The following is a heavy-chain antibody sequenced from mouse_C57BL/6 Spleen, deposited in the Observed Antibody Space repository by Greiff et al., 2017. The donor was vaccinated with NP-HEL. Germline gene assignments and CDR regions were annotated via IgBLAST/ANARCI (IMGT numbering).Heavy chain of an antibody. CDR3: ARGDSSGYRFAY. CDR1: GFTFSDYY. J-gene: IGHJ3*01. CDR2: INYDGSST. V-gene: IGHV5-16*01. Sequence: EVMLVESEGGLVQPGSSMKLSCTASGFTFSDYYMAWVRQVPEKGLEWVANINYDGSSTYYLDSLKSRFIISRDNAKNILYLQMSSLKSEDTATYYCARGDSSGYRFAYWGQGTLVTVSA. D-gene: IGHD3-2*02.